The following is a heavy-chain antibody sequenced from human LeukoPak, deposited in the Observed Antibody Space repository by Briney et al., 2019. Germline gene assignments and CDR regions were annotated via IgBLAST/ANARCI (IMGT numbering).Heavy chain of an antibody. J-gene: IGHJ6*04. CDR3: ASEGEYSGYDYYYYYGMDV. V-gene: IGHV3-48*03. Sequence: PGGSLRLSCAASGFTFSSYEMNWVRQAPGKGLEWVSYISSSGSTIYYADSVEGRFTISRDNAKNSLYLQMNSLRAEDTAVYYCASEGEYSGYDYYYYYGMDVWGKGTTVTVSS. CDR1: GFTFSSYE. D-gene: IGHD5-12*01. CDR2: ISSSGSTI.